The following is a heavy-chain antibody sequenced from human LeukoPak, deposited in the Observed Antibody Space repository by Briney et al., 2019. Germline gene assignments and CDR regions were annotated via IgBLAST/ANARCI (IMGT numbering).Heavy chain of an antibody. CDR3: TGSGYYGSGSYSDY. V-gene: IGHV3-49*04. Sequence: GGSLRLSCTASGFTFGDYAMSWVRQAPGKGLEWVGFIRSKAYGGTTEYAASVKGRFTISRDDSKSIAYLQMNSLKTEDTAVYYCTGSGYYGSGSYSDYWGQGTLVTVSS. CDR2: IRSKAYGGTT. CDR1: GFTFGDYA. D-gene: IGHD3-10*01. J-gene: IGHJ4*02.